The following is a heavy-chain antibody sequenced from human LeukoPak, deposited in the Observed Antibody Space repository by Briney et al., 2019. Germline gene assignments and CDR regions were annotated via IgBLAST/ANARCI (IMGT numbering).Heavy chain of an antibody. D-gene: IGHD3-3*01. Sequence: GGSLRLSCAASGFTFSSYSMKWVRQAPGRRLESLSYFDGDGSSIYYADSVKGRFTISRDNAKKSLYLQMNNLRDEDTAVYFCSRLFASCGQGTLVTVSS. V-gene: IGHV3-48*02. CDR1: GFTFSSYS. CDR2: FDGDGSSI. CDR3: SRLFAS. J-gene: IGHJ5*02.